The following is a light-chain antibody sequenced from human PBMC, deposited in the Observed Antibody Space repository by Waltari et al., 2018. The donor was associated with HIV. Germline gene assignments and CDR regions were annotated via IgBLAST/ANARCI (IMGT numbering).Light chain of an antibody. Sequence: QSALTQPASVSGSPGQSITISCTGPSSDVGGSNYVSWYQQHPGKAPKLMIYEVSYRPSGVSNRFSGSKSGNTASLTISGLQAEDEADYYCSSYTSTSTVFGGGTKLTVL. CDR1: SSDVGGSNY. V-gene: IGLV2-14*01. J-gene: IGLJ3*02. CDR2: EVS. CDR3: SSYTSTSTV.